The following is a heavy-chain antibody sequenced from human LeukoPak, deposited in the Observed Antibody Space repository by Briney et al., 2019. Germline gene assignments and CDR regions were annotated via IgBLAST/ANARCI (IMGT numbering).Heavy chain of an antibody. CDR3: ERMYYYDSSGLGQNAFDI. CDR2: IYYSGST. D-gene: IGHD3-22*01. V-gene: IGHV4-59*01. J-gene: IGHJ3*02. Sequence: KRLEWIGYIYYSGSTNYNPSLKSRVTISVDTSKNQFSLKLSSVTAADTAVYYCERMYYYDSSGLGQNAFDIWGQGTMVTVSS.